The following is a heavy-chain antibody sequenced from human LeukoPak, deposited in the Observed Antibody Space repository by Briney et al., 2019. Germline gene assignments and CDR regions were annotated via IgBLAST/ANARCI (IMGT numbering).Heavy chain of an antibody. V-gene: IGHV1-2*02. CDR2: ISPSGGST. CDR1: GYTFTSNY. CDR3: ARGDYDSSGYAFDI. Sequence: ASVKVSCKAFGYTFTSNYMHWVRQAPGQGPEWMGVISPSGGSTTYAQKFQGRVTMTRDTSISTAYMELSRLRSDDTAVYYCARGDYDSSGYAFDIWGQGTMVTVSS. J-gene: IGHJ3*02. D-gene: IGHD3-22*01.